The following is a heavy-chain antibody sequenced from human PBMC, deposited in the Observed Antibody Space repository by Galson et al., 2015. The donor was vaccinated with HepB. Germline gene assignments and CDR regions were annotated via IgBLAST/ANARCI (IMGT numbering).Heavy chain of an antibody. Sequence: QSGAEVKKPGASVKVSCKASGYTFTSYAMHWVRQAPGQRLEWMGWINAGNGNTKYSQKFQGRVTITRDTSASTAYMELSSLRSEDTAVYYCARDGMVVVPAAEWYYFDYWGRGTLVTVSS. CDR3: ARDGMVVVPAAEWYYFDY. CDR2: INAGNGNT. V-gene: IGHV1-3*01. J-gene: IGHJ4*02. CDR1: GYTFTSYA. D-gene: IGHD2-2*01.